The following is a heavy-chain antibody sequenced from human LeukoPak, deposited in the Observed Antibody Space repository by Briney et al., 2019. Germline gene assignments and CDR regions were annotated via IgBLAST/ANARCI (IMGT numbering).Heavy chain of an antibody. CDR2: ISGYNGNT. CDR3: ARGGGRDSGRENDY. Sequence: ASVKVSCKASGYTFTRYGISWVRQAPGQGLEWVGWISGYNGNTNYAHKLQGRVTMTTDTSTSTVYMELRSLTSDDTAVYYCARGGGRDSGRENDYWGQGTLVIVSS. V-gene: IGHV1-18*01. J-gene: IGHJ4*02. CDR1: GYTFTRYG. D-gene: IGHD1-26*01.